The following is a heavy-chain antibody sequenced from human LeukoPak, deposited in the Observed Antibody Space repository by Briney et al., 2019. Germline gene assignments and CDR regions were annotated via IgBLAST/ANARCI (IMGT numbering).Heavy chain of an antibody. V-gene: IGHV3-74*01. Sequence: QPGGSLRLSCAASGFTFSSYWMHWVRQAPGKGLVWVSRINSDGSSTSYADSVKGRFTISRDNAKNTLYLQMNSLRAEETAVYYCAREVEQWLVSDAFDIWGQGTMVTVSS. CDR2: INSDGSST. CDR1: GFTFSSYW. D-gene: IGHD6-19*01. J-gene: IGHJ3*02. CDR3: AREVEQWLVSDAFDI.